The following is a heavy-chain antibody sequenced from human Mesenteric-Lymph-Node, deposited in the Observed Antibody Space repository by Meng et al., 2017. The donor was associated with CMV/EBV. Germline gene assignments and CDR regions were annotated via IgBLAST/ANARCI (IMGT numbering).Heavy chain of an antibody. CDR1: GAAFSDYS. D-gene: IGHD6-19*01. J-gene: IGHJ4*02. Sequence: VSGAAFSDYSWSWIRQSPGKGLEWIGEVNYIGSTKYNPSLKSRVTMSVDTSKNHFSLEVNPVTAADTAVYYCARGRYTSVEAGLDYWGQGTLVTVSS. V-gene: IGHV4-34*01. CDR3: ARGRYTSVEAGLDY. CDR2: VNYIGST.